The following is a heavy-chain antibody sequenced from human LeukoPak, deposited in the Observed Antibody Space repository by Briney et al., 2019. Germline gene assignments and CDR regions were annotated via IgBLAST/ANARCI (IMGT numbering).Heavy chain of an antibody. J-gene: IGHJ4*02. Sequence: KPSETLSLTCTVSGGSISSGGYSWSWIRQPPGKGLEWIGYIYHSGSTYYNPSLKSRVTMAVDTSKNQFSLKVSSVTAADTAVYYCARAGNNWSFDYWGQGTLVTVSS. D-gene: IGHD1-1*01. CDR3: ARAGNNWSFDY. CDR2: IYHSGST. CDR1: GGSISSGGYS. V-gene: IGHV4-30-2*01.